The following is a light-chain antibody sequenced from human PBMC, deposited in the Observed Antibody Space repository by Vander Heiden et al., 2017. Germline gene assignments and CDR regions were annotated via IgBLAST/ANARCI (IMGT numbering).Light chain of an antibody. CDR1: QSVLYSSNNKNY. Sequence: DIVMTQSPDSLAVSLGERATINCKSSQSVLYSSNNKNYLAWYQQKPGQPPKLLISWASIRESGVPDRFSGSGSGTDFTLTISSLQAEDVAVYYCQQDVNTSLYTFGQGTKLEI. CDR3: QQDVNTSLYT. V-gene: IGKV4-1*01. J-gene: IGKJ2*01. CDR2: WAS.